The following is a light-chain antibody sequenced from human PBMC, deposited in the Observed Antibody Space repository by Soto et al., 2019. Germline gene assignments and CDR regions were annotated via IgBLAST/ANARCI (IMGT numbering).Light chain of an antibody. CDR3: QQANCFPLT. J-gene: IGKJ4*01. CDR1: QSISSW. Sequence: EIHMTQTHSTLSSSLGDAATIPCRASQSISSWFAWYQQQPGKAPKLLIYKASSLESRVPSRCSGRGAGTEFTLTISSLQHEDFATYYRQQANCFPLTFGGGTIVEIK. V-gene: IGKV1-5*03. CDR2: KAS.